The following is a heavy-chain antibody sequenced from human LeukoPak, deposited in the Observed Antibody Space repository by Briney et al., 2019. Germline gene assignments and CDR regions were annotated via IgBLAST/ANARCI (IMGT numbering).Heavy chain of an antibody. D-gene: IGHD2-15*01. CDR3: ARECSGGSCYPRTDAFDI. J-gene: IGHJ3*02. CDR1: GGSISSSSYY. V-gene: IGHV4-39*02. Sequence: PSETLSLTCTVSGGSISSSSYYWGWIRQPPGKGLEWIGSIYYSGSTYYNPSLKSRVTISVDTSKNQFSLKLSSVTAADTAVYYCARECSGGSCYPRTDAFDIWGQGTMVTVSS. CDR2: IYYSGST.